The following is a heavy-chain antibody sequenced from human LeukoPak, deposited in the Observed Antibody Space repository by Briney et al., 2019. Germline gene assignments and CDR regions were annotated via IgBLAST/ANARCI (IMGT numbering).Heavy chain of an antibody. CDR2: IKQDGSEK. Sequence: GGSLRLSCAASGFTFSSYWVSWVRQAPGKGLEWVANIKQDGSEKYYVDSVKGRFTISRDNAKNSLYLQMNSLRAEDTAVYYCARGDYGDCMDVWGKGTTVTVSS. D-gene: IGHD4-17*01. J-gene: IGHJ6*03. CDR3: ARGDYGDCMDV. V-gene: IGHV3-7*01. CDR1: GFTFSSYW.